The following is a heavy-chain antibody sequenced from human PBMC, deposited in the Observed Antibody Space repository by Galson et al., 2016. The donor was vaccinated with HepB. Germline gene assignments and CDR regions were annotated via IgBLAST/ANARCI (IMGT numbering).Heavy chain of an antibody. CDR2: INPGDSDV. Sequence: QSGAEVKKPGESLKISCKGSGYRFSSYWIGWVRQMHGKGLEWMGIINPGDSDVTYSPSFQGQVSISADKSINTAYLQWGSLKASDTAIYYCARHGDMDLLSDFFDYWGQGTLVTVSS. J-gene: IGHJ4*02. CDR1: GYRFSSYW. D-gene: IGHD3-10*01. V-gene: IGHV5-51*01. CDR3: ARHGDMDLLSDFFDY.